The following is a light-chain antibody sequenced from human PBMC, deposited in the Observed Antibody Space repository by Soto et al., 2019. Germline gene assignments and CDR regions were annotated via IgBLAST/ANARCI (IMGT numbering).Light chain of an antibody. CDR1: QSVSSSY. V-gene: IGKV3-20*01. CDR2: GAS. CDR3: QQYYTTPLT. Sequence: EIVLTQSPGTLSLSPGERATLSCRASQSVSSSYLAWYQQKPGQAPRLLIYGASSRSTGIPVRFSGSGSGTDFTLTISSLQAEDVAVYYCQQYYTTPLTFGGGTKVDIK. J-gene: IGKJ4*01.